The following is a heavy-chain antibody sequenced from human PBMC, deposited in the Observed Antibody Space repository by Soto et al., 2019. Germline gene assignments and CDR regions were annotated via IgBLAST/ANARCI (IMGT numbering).Heavy chain of an antibody. CDR3: ARGPGSHVRYDFWSGPYYYGMDV. J-gene: IGHJ6*02. D-gene: IGHD3-3*01. V-gene: IGHV4-34*01. CDR1: GGSFSGYY. CDR2: INHSGST. Sequence: SETLSLTXAVYGGSFSGYYWSWIRQPPGKGLEWIGEINHSGSTNYNPSLKSRVTISVDTSKNQFSLKLSSVTAADTAVYYCARGPGSHVRYDFWSGPYYYGMDVWGQGTTVTVSS.